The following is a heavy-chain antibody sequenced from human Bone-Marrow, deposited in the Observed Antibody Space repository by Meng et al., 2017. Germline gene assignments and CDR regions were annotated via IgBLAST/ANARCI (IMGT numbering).Heavy chain of an antibody. D-gene: IGHD6-13*01. CDR1: GYTFTDYY. J-gene: IGHJ4*02. CDR3: ARSYSSSWYPLSYFDY. CDR2: INPNSGGT. V-gene: IGHV1-2*02. Sequence: ASVKVSCKASGYTFTDYYMHWVRQAPGQGLEWMGWINPNSGGTNYAQKFQGRVTMTRDTSISTAYMELSRLRSDDTAVYYCARSYSSSWYPLSYFDYWGQGTLVTVSS.